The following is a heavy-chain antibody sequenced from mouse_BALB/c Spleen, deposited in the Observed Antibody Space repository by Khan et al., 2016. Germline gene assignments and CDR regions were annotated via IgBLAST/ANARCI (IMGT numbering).Heavy chain of an antibody. D-gene: IGHD3-1*01. J-gene: IGHJ4*01. Sequence: EVELVESGGGLVKPGGSLKLSCAASGFTFSDYYMYWVRQTPEKRLEWVATISDGGRYTYYPDSVKGRFTISRDNAKNNLYLQMSSLKSEDTAMYYCGRDKGQLGLGEGMDYWGQGTSVTISS. CDR3: GRDKGQLGLGEGMDY. V-gene: IGHV5-4*02. CDR1: GFTFSDYY. CDR2: ISDGGRYT.